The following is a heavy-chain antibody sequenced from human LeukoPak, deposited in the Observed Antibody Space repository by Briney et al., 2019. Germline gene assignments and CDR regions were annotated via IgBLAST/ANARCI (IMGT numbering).Heavy chain of an antibody. V-gene: IGHV3-21*01. D-gene: IGHD2-15*01. CDR3: ARGSCSGGSCYSCNH. Sequence: GGSLRLSCAAPGFTFSSYSMNWVRQAPGKGLEWVSSISSSSSYIYYADSVKGRFTISRDNAKNSLYLQMNSLRAEDTAVYYCARGSCSGGSCYSCNHWGQGTLVTVSS. J-gene: IGHJ4*02. CDR2: ISSSSSYI. CDR1: GFTFSSYS.